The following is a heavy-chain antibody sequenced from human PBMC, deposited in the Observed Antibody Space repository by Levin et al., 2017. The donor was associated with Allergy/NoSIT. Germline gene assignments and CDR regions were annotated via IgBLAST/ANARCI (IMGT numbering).Heavy chain of an antibody. Sequence: PSETLSLTCAVYGGSFSGYYWSWIRQPPGKGLEWIGEINHSGSTNYNPSLKSRVTISVDTSKNQFSLKLSSVTAADTAVYYCARPLRDYWGQGTLVTVSS. V-gene: IGHV4-34*01. J-gene: IGHJ4*02. D-gene: IGHD4-17*01. CDR3: ARPLRDY. CDR1: GGSFSGYY. CDR2: INHSGST.